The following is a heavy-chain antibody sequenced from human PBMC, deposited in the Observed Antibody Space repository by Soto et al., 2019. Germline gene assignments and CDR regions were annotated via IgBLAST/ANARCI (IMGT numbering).Heavy chain of an antibody. D-gene: IGHD3-16*01. J-gene: IGHJ4*02. Sequence: EVQLLESGGGLGQPGGSLRLSCAASGFTFSSYAMSWVRQAPGKGLEWVSAISGSGGSTYYADSVKGRFTISRDNSKNAPYLQMNSRRAEDTAVYYCAKAPVDYVWGSYDYWGQGTLVTVSS. CDR2: ISGSGGST. V-gene: IGHV3-23*01. CDR1: GFTFSSYA. CDR3: AKAPVDYVWGSYDY.